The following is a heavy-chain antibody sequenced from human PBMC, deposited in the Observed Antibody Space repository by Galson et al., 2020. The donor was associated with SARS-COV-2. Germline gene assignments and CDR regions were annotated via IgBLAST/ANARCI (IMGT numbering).Heavy chain of an antibody. CDR1: GDSITSSSW. CDR3: VRCQVYYYYMDV. Sequence: SETLSLTCVVSGDSITSSSWWSWVRQSPGKGLEWMGESYHTGSTNYNPSLKSRVTISVDKSKNQFSLKLNFVTAADTAVYYCVRCQVYYYYMDVWGKGTTVTVSS. V-gene: IGHV4-4*02. CDR2: SYHTGST. J-gene: IGHJ6*03.